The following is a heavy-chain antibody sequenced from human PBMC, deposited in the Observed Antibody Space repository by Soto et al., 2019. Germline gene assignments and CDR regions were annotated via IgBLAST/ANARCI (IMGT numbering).Heavy chain of an antibody. CDR1: GFTFSSYG. D-gene: IGHD2-2*01. V-gene: IGHV3-33*01. CDR2: IWYDGSNK. CDR3: ARDGARVEGNYFDY. J-gene: IGHJ4*02. Sequence: GGSLRLSCAASGFTFSSYGMHWVRQAPGKGLEWVAVIWYDGSNKYYADSVKGRFTISRDNSKNTLYLQMNSLRAEDTAVYYCARDGARVEGNYFDYWGQGTLVTVSS.